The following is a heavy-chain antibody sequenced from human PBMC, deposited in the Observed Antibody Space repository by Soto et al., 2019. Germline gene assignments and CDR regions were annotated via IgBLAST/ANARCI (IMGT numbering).Heavy chain of an antibody. CDR3: ARDYVGSYCSSTSCYRNQQDYYYYGMDV. J-gene: IGHJ6*02. D-gene: IGHD2-2*02. Sequence: GGSLRLSCAASGFTFSSYAMSWVRQAPGKGLEWVSGISGSGGSTYYADSVKGRFTISRDNSENTLYLQMNSLRAEDTAVYYCARDYVGSYCSSTSCYRNQQDYYYYGMDVWGQGTTVTVSS. V-gene: IGHV3-23*01. CDR2: ISGSGGST. CDR1: GFTFSSYA.